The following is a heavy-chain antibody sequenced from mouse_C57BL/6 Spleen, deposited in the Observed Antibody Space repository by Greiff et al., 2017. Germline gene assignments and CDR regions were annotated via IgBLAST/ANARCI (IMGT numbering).Heavy chain of an antibody. CDR2: IDPSDSYT. J-gene: IGHJ2*01. V-gene: IGHV1-50*01. CDR1: GYTFTSYW. CDR3: ARSGWDEGY. D-gene: IGHD3-1*01. Sequence: QVQLQQPGAELVKPGASVKLSCKASGYTFTSYWMQWVKQRPGQGLEWIGEIDPSDSYTNYNQKFKGKATLTVDTSSSTAYMQLSSLTSEDSAVYYCARSGWDEGYWGQGTTLTVSS.